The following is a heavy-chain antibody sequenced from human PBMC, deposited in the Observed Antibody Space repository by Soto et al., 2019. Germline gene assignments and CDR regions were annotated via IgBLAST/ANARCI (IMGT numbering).Heavy chain of an antibody. V-gene: IGHV3-48*01. D-gene: IGHD4-4*01. Sequence: GGSLRLSCAASGFTFSSYSMNWVRQAPGKGLEWVSYISSSSSTIYYADSVKGRFTISRDNAKNQLYLQMNSLRVEDRAVYYCARALRKTTVTPTSVYWGQGTLVTVSS. CDR1: GFTFSSYS. CDR3: ARALRKTTVTPTSVY. CDR2: ISSSSSTI. J-gene: IGHJ4*02.